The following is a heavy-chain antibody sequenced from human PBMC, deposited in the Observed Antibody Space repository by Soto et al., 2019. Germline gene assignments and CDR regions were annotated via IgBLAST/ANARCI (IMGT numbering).Heavy chain of an antibody. CDR3: ARGRQSVRGVEIAVGNFGS. D-gene: IGHD3-10*01. Sequence: SQTLSLTCAISGDSVSSNIAAWNWIRQSPSRGLEWLGRTYYKSQWYYDYAVSVRSRITINPDTSKNQFSLQLNSVSPEDAAVYYCARGRQSVRGVEIAVGNFGSWGQGTPVTV. V-gene: IGHV6-1*01. CDR2: TYYKSQWYY. CDR1: GDSVSSNIAA. J-gene: IGHJ4*02.